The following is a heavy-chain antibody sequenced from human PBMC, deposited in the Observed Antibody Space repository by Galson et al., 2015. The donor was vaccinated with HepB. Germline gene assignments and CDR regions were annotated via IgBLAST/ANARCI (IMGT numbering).Heavy chain of an antibody. V-gene: IGHV3-23*01. J-gene: IGHJ4*02. CDR3: AKELERVVIESHFDN. Sequence: SLRLSCAASGFTFSSYTMNWVRQAPGKGLEWVSSIGGIGFRTYYADSVEGRFTISRDNSKNTLYLQMNSMRAEDTAMYYCAKELERVVIESHFDNWGQGTLVTVSS. CDR2: IGGIGFRT. CDR1: GFTFSSYT. D-gene: IGHD3-22*01.